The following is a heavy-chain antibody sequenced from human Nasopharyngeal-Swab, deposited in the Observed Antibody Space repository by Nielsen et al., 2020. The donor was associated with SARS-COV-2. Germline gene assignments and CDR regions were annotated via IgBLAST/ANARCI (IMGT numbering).Heavy chain of an antibody. D-gene: IGHD3-22*01. V-gene: IGHV6-1*01. CDR3: AKAGYYYDSSGYCIDY. CDR2: TYYRSKWYN. Sequence: SCAISGDSVSSNSAAWNWIRQSPSRGLEWLGRTYYRSKWYNDYAVSVKSRITINPDTSKNQFSLQLNSVTPEDTAVYYCAKAGYYYDSSGYCIDYWGQGTLVTVSS. J-gene: IGHJ4*02. CDR1: GDSVSSNSAA.